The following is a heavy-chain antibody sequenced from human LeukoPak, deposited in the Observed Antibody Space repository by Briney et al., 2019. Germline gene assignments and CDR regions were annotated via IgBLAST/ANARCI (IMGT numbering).Heavy chain of an antibody. J-gene: IGHJ4*02. Sequence: GGSLRLSCAAPGFTFTSYGRNWVRQAPGKGLEWVSSISSGSTYMYYADSVKGRFTISRDNAKNSVYLQMNSLRVEDTAVYYCAREPGPASPPVDYWGQGTLVTVSS. CDR3: AREPGPASPPVDY. V-gene: IGHV3-21*01. CDR1: GFTFTSYG. CDR2: ISSGSTYM. D-gene: IGHD2-2*01.